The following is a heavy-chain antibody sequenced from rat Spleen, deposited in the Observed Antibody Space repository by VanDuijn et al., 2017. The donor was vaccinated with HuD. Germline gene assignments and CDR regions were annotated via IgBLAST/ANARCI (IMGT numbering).Heavy chain of an antibody. V-gene: IGHV5-7*01. CDR1: GFTFNDYY. CDR2: INYDGSST. J-gene: IGHJ3*01. Sequence: EVQLVESDGGLVQPGRSLKLSCAASGFTFNDYYMAWVRQAPTKGLEWVATINYDGSSTNYRDSVKGRFTISRDNAKSTLYLQMDSLKSEDTATYYCASLSGYASNWFAYWGQGTLVTVSP. D-gene: IGHD4-3*01. CDR3: ASLSGYASNWFAY.